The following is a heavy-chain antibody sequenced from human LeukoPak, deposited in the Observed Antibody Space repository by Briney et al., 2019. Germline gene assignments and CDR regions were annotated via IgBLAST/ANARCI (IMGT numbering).Heavy chain of an antibody. CDR1: GFTFSSYS. V-gene: IGHV3-21*01. J-gene: IGHJ4*02. D-gene: IGHD3-3*01. CDR3: ARHDFWSGYYTFDY. CDR2: ISTSSSYI. Sequence: GGSLRLSCAASGFTFSSYSMNWVRQAPGKGLEWVSSISTSSSYINYADSVKGRFTISRDNAKNSLYLQMNSLRAEDTAVYYCARHDFWSGYYTFDYWGQGTLVTVSS.